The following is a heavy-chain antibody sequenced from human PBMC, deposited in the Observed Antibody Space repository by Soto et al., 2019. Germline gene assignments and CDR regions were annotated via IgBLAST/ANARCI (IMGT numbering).Heavy chain of an antibody. Sequence: AESLKISCNGSGYSFTKWWIGWVRQMPWKGLEWMGIIFPGDSQIRYNPSFEGQVTISADKSTTTAYLQWNTLQASDTAMYYCTRNSVGAPDYWGQGTLVTVSS. CDR3: TRNSVGAPDY. D-gene: IGHD1-26*01. V-gene: IGHV5-51*01. CDR1: GYSFTKWW. J-gene: IGHJ4*02. CDR2: IFPGDSQI.